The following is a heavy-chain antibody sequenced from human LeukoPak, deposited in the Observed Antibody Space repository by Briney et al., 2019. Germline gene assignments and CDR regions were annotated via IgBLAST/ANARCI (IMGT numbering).Heavy chain of an antibody. CDR2: ISGSGGST. V-gene: IGHV3-23*01. CDR3: AKGNTIFGVVILDY. J-gene: IGHJ4*02. D-gene: IGHD3-3*01. Sequence: GGSLRLSCAASGFTFSSYAMSWVRQAPGKGLEWVSAISGSGGSTYYADSVKGRFTISRDNSKNTLYLQMNSLRAEDTAVYYCAKGNTIFGVVILDYWGQGTLVTVSS. CDR1: GFTFSSYA.